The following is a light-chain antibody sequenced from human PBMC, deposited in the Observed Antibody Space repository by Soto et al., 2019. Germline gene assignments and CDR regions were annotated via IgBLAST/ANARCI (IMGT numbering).Light chain of an antibody. CDR3: QSLFT. CDR2: DAS. CDR1: QSVSGY. Sequence: VLTQSPATLSLSPGERATLSCRASQSVSGYLAWYKQKPGQAPRLLIYDASKRATGVPARFSGSGSGTDFTLTISSLEPEDFAVYYCQSLFTFGPGTKVDMK. V-gene: IGKV3-11*01. J-gene: IGKJ3*01.